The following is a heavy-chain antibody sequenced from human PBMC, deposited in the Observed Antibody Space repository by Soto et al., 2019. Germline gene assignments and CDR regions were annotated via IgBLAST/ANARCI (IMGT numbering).Heavy chain of an antibody. CDR2: IYYSGDT. V-gene: IGHV4-30-4*08. J-gene: IGHJ4*02. D-gene: IGHD6-13*01. Sequence: SETLSLTCTVSGGSIISGDYYWSWIRQPPGKGLEWIGYIYYSGDTSYNPSLKSRVTISIDTSKNQFSLKLSSVTAADTAVYYCARARIAAAGIFDYWGQGTLVTVSS. CDR1: GGSIISGDYY. CDR3: ARARIAAAGIFDY.